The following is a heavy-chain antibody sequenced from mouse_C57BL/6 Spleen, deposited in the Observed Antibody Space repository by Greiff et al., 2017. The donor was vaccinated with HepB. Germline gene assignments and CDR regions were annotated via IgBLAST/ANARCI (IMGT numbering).Heavy chain of an antibody. D-gene: IGHD4-1*01. J-gene: IGHJ4*01. CDR1: GFTFSSYT. V-gene: IGHV5-9*01. CDR3: ASTGTLYAMDY. CDR2: ISGGGGNT. Sequence: DVMLVESGGGLVKPGGSLKLSCAASGFTFSSYTMSWVRQTPEKRLEWVATISGGGGNTYYPDSVKGRFTISRDNAKNTLYLQMSSLRSEDTALYYCASTGTLYAMDYWGQGTSVTVSS.